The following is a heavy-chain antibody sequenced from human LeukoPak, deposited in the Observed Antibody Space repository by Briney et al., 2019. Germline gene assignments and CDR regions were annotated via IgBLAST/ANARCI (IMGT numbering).Heavy chain of an antibody. D-gene: IGHD6-19*01. V-gene: IGHV4-31*03. Sequence: SQTLSLTCTVSGGSISSGGYYWSWIRQHPGKGLEWFGYIYYSGSTYYNPSLKSRVTISVDTSKNQFSLKLSSVTAADTAVYYCARTNGIAVAGFDYWGQGTLVTVSS. CDR1: GGSISSGGYY. J-gene: IGHJ4*02. CDR3: ARTNGIAVAGFDY. CDR2: IYYSGST.